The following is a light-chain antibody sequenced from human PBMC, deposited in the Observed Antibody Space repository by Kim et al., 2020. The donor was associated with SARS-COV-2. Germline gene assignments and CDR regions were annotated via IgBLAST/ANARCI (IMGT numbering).Light chain of an antibody. Sequence: VAPGKTDRITSVGKNIGSKSVHWYQQKPGQAPVLVIYYGSDRPSGSPERFSGSNSGNTATLTNSRVEAGDEAGYYCQVWDSSSARVFGGGTQLTVL. J-gene: IGLJ2*01. V-gene: IGLV3-21*04. CDR1: NIGSKS. CDR3: QVWDSSSARV. CDR2: YGS.